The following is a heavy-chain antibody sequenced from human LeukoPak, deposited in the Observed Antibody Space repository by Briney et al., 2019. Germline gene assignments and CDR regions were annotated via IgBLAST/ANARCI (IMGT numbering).Heavy chain of an antibody. J-gene: IGHJ4*02. V-gene: IGHV4-59*08. CDR3: AREVEQLVLDY. D-gene: IGHD6-13*01. CDR1: GGSISSYY. Sequence: SSETLSLTCTVSGGSISSYYWSWIRQPPGKGLEWIGYIYYSGSTNYNPSLKSRVTISVDTSNNQFSLKPSSVTAADTAVYYCAREVEQLVLDYWGQGTLVTVSS. CDR2: IYYSGST.